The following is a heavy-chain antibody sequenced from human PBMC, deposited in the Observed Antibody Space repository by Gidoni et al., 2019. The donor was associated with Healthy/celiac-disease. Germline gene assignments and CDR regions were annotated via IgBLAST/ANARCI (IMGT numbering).Heavy chain of an antibody. CDR2: ISYDGSNK. D-gene: IGHD6-19*01. Sequence: QVQLVESGGGVVQPGRSLRLSCAASGFTFSSYAMHWVRQAPGKGLGWVAVISYDGSNKYYADSVKGRFTISRDNSKNTLYLQMNSLRAEDTAVYYCARDGGIAVAGTEYFQHWGQGTLVTVSS. V-gene: IGHV3-30-3*01. CDR3: ARDGGIAVAGTEYFQH. CDR1: GFTFSSYA. J-gene: IGHJ1*01.